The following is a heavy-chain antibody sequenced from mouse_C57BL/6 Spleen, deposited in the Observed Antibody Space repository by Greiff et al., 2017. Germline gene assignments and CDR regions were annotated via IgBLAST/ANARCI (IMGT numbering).Heavy chain of an antibody. D-gene: IGHD3-1*01. CDR3: VRTYRVYYYAMDY. CDR1: GFSFNTYA. CDR2: IRSKSNNYAT. V-gene: IGHV10-1*01. J-gene: IGHJ4*01. Sequence: EAGGGLVQPKGSLKLSCAASGFSFNTYAMNWVRQAPGKGLEWVARIRSKSNNYATYYADSVKDRFTISRDDSESMLYLQMNNLKTEDTAMYYCVRTYRVYYYAMDYWGQGTSVTVSS.